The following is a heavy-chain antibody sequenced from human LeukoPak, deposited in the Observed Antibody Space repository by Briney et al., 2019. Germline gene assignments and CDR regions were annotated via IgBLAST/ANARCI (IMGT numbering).Heavy chain of an antibody. J-gene: IGHJ5*02. CDR1: GGSFSGYY. CDR3: ARAQNSSSCDL. D-gene: IGHD6-13*01. V-gene: IGHV4-34*01. Sequence: SETLSLTCAVYGGSFSGYYWSWIRQPPGKGLEWIGEINHSGSTNYNPSLKSRVTISVDTSKNQFSLKLSSVTAADTAVYYCARAQNSSSCDLWGQGTLVTVSS. CDR2: INHSGST.